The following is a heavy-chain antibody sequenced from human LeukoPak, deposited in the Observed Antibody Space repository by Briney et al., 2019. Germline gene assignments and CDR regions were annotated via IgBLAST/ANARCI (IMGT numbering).Heavy chain of an antibody. CDR1: GDSISTGSYY. Sequence: PSETLSLTCTVSGDSISTGSYYWGWIRQPPGKGLDWIGNIYYSGTTYYNPSLKSRVTISVDTSKNQFSLKLSSVTAADTAVYYCARERGESVVVTANVLSWAFDIWGRGTMVTVSS. V-gene: IGHV4-39*07. CDR3: ARERGESVVVTANVLSWAFDI. CDR2: IYYSGTT. J-gene: IGHJ3*02. D-gene: IGHD2-21*02.